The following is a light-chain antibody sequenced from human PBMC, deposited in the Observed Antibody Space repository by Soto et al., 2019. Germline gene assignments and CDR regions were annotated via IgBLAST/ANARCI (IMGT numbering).Light chain of an antibody. CDR3: AAWDGSLNGVL. V-gene: IGLV1-44*01. CDR1: RSNIGSNT. J-gene: IGLJ2*01. CDR2: SNN. Sequence: QSVLTQPPSASGTPGQRVTISCSGIRSNIGSNTVSWYQQLPGTAPKVLIYSNNQRPSGVPDRFSGSRSGTSASLAISGLQSEDEADYYGAAWDGSLNGVLFGGGTKLTVL.